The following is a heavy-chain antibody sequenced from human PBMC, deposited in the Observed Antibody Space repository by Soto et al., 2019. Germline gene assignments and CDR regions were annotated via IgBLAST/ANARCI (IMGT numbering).Heavy chain of an antibody. CDR2: ICSGATFT. CDR1: GFRFNNYA. Sequence: GGSLRLSCAVSGFRFNNYAMSWVRQAPGKGLEWVSGICSGATFTFYADSVKGRFTISRDSSKNTLYLEMSSLTAEDTAVYYCAKDGGEQWRVHPIDSWGQGTLVTVSS. CDR3: AKDGGEQWRVHPIDS. V-gene: IGHV3-23*03. D-gene: IGHD6-19*01. J-gene: IGHJ4*02.